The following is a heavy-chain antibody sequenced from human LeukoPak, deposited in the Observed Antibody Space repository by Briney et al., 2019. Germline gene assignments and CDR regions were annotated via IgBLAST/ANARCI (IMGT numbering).Heavy chain of an antibody. D-gene: IGHD3-3*01. V-gene: IGHV4-61*02. CDR3: ARTLDFWSCYYFDY. CDR1: GGSISSGSYY. CDR2: IYTSGST. J-gene: IGHJ4*02. Sequence: SQTLSLTCTVSGGSISSGSYYWSWIRQPAGKGLEWIGRIYTSGSTNYNPSLKSRVTISVDTSKNQFSLKLSSVTAADTAVYYCARTLDFWSCYYFDYWGQGTLVTVSS.